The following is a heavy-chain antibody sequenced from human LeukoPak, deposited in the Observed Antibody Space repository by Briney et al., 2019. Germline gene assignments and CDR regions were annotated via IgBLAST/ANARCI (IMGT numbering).Heavy chain of an antibody. CDR1: GGSISSYY. D-gene: IGHD3-9*01. V-gene: IGHV4-4*07. Sequence: PSETLSLTCTVSGGSISSYYWSWIRQPAGKGLEWIGRIYTSGSTNYNPSLKSRVTMSVDTSKNQFSLKLSSVTAADTAVYYCARAGEYYDILTGSYYYYMDVWGKGTTVTISS. CDR3: ARAGEYYDILTGSYYYYMDV. CDR2: IYTSGST. J-gene: IGHJ6*03.